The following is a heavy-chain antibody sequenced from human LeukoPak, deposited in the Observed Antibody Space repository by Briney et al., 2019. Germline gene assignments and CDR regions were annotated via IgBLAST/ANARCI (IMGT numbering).Heavy chain of an antibody. CDR1: GGSISSGSYY. D-gene: IGHD6-6*01. CDR2: IYTSGST. Sequence: PSQTLSLTCTVSGGSISSGSYYWSWIRQPAGKGLEWIGRIYTSGSTNYNPSLKSRVTISVDTSKNQFSLKLSSVTAADTAVYYCARVQIAAHTFDYWDQGTLVTVSS. V-gene: IGHV4-61*02. J-gene: IGHJ4*02. CDR3: ARVQIAAHTFDY.